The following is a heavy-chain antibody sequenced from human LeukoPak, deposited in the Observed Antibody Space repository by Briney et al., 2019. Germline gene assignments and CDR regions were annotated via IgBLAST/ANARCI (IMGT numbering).Heavy chain of an antibody. CDR1: GFTFSSYS. CDR2: ISSSSSYI. D-gene: IGHD4-17*01. V-gene: IGHV3-21*01. CDR3: ARYITVTTDAFDI. J-gene: IGHJ3*02. Sequence: GGSLRLSCAASGFTFSSYSMNWVRQAPGKGLEWVSSISSSSSYIYYADSVKGRFTISRDNAKNSLYLQMNSLRAEDTAVYYCARYITVTTDAFDIWGQGKMVTVSS.